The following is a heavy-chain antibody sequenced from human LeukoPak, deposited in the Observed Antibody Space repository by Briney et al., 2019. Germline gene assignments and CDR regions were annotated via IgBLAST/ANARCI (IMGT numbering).Heavy chain of an antibody. CDR2: IYHSGST. CDR3: ARDLREDGDYSYYYYGMDV. D-gene: IGHD4-17*01. V-gene: IGHV4-30-2*01. Sequence: PSETLSLTCAVSGGSISSGGYSWSWIRQPPGKGLEWIGYIYHSGSTYYNPSLKSRVTISVDRSKNQFSLKLSSVTAADTAVYYCARDLREDGDYSYYYYGMDVWGQGTTVTVSS. J-gene: IGHJ6*02. CDR1: GGSISSGGYS.